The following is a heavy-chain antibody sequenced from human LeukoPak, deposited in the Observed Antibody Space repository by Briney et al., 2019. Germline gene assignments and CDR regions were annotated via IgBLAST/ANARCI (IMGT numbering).Heavy chain of an antibody. J-gene: IGHJ5*02. CDR3: GRREQQLGCFDP. CDR1: GGSISTSY. V-gene: IGHV4-59*08. CDR2: IDYSGIT. Sequence: PSETLSLTCTVPGGSISTSYWSWIRQPPGKGLEWIGCIDYSGITKYNPSLKSRVTISVDTSKNQVSLKLSSVTAADTAVYYCGRREQQLGCFDPWGQGTLVTVS. D-gene: IGHD6-13*01.